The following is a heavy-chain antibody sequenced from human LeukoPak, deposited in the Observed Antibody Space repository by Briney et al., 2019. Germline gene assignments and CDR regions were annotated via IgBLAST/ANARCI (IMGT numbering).Heavy chain of an antibody. Sequence: SETLSLTCAVSDDSFSSHYWTWIRQPPGKGLEWIGYISYIGSTNYNPSLKSRVTISIDMSKNQFSLKLSSVTAADTAVYYCARDLVTVTKGFDIWGQGTMVSVSS. D-gene: IGHD4-17*01. CDR1: DDSFSSHY. V-gene: IGHV4-59*11. J-gene: IGHJ3*02. CDR3: ARDLVTVTKGFDI. CDR2: ISYIGST.